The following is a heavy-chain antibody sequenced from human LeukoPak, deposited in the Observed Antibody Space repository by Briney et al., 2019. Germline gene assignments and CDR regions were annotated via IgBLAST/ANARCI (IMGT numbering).Heavy chain of an antibody. V-gene: IGHV1-69*05. CDR3: AKGDVLPSYPTFDY. CDR1: GGTFNSYA. J-gene: IGHJ4*02. D-gene: IGHD3-9*01. Sequence: SVKVSCKASGGTFNSYAISWVRQAPGQGLEWMGGIIPIFSTPNYAQKFQGRVTITTDESTSAAYMELSSLRSEDTAVYYCAKGDVLPSYPTFDYWGQGTLVTVSS. CDR2: IIPIFSTP.